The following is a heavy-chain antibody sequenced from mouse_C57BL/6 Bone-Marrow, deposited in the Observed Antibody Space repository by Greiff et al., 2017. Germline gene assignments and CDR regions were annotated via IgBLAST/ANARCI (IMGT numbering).Heavy chain of an antibody. D-gene: IGHD1-1*01. CDR1: GFTFSDYY. V-gene: IGHV5-16*01. J-gene: IGHJ4*01. Sequence: EVKLVESEGGLVQPGSSMKLSCTASGFTFSDYYMAWVRQVPEKGLEWVANINYDGSSTYYLDSLKSRFIISRDNAKNILYLQMSSLKSEDTATYYCARDLYGSSYAYYAMDYWGQGTSVTVSS. CDR3: ARDLYGSSYAYYAMDY. CDR2: INYDGSST.